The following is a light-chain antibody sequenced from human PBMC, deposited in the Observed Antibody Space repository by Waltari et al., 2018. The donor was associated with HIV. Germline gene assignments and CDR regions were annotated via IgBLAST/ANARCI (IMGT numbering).Light chain of an antibody. CDR3: LQTYSSPWT. J-gene: IGKJ1*01. CDR1: QGISSY. V-gene: IGKV1-39*01. CDR2: AAS. Sequence: DIQMTQSPSSLPASVGDRLTITCRASQGISSYLNWYQQKPGRAPELLIYAASSLQTGVPSRFSASGFGTDFTLTINSLQPEDFASYFCLQTYSSPWTFGQGTKV.